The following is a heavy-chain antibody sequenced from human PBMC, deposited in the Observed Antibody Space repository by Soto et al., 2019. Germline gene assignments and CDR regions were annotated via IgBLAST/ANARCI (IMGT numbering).Heavy chain of an antibody. D-gene: IGHD1-26*01. J-gene: IGHJ6*02. CDR2: ISYDGSNK. CDR1: GFTFSSYG. Sequence: QVQLVESGGGVVQPGSSLRLSCAASGFTFSSYGMHWVRQAPGKGLEWVAVISYDGSNKYYADSVKGRFTISRDNSKNTLYLQMKSMRAEDTAVYYCAKDGAHIASGSYYGPNYYYGMDVWGQGTTVTVSS. V-gene: IGHV3-30*18. CDR3: AKDGAHIASGSYYGPNYYYGMDV.